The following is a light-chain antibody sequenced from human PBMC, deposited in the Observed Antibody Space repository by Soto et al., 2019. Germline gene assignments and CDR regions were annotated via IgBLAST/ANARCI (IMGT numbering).Light chain of an antibody. V-gene: IGKV1-39*01. J-gene: IGKJ4*01. CDR3: QQSYSSPLT. CDR2: AAS. CDR1: QSISYY. Sequence: DIQMTQSPSSLSASVGDRVTITCRASQSISYYLNWYQQKPGKAPKLLIYAASSLQSGVPSRFSGSGSGTDFTLTISSLRPEDFATFYCQQSYSSPLTFGGGTKVEIK.